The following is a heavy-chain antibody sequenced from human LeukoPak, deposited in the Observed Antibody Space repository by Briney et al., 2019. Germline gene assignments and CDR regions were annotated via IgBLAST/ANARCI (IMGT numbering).Heavy chain of an antibody. CDR1: GFTFDGYG. Sequence: PGGSLRLSCAASGFTFDGYGMSWVRPPPGKGLEWVSTINWNGANTRYADSVKGRFTISRDNAKNSLYLQMNSLRAEDTALYYCARGFAARPFDYWGQGTLVTVSS. CDR2: INWNGANT. V-gene: IGHV3-20*04. J-gene: IGHJ4*02. CDR3: ARGFAARPFDY. D-gene: IGHD6-25*01.